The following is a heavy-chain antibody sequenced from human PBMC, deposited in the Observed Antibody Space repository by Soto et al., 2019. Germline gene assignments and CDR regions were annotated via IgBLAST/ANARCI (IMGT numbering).Heavy chain of an antibody. J-gene: IGHJ4*02. V-gene: IGHV3-15*01. CDR1: GFTFRNAG. CDR2: IKSYTDGGTT. CDR3: IPSGAGSYGTDH. D-gene: IGHD3-10*01. Sequence: EVQVVESGGDLVKPGGSLRLSCAASGFTFRNAGMSWVRQAPGKGLEWIGRIKSYTDGGTTDYAAPVKGRFTISRDDSTSTLFLQMNSLKSEDTAVYFCIPSGAGSYGTDHWGPGTLVTVSS.